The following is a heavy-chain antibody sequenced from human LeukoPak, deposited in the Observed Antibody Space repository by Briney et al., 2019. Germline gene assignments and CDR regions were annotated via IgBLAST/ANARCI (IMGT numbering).Heavy chain of an antibody. CDR1: GGSISSYY. J-gene: IGHJ4*02. CDR3: ARVHDSSGYYLDY. D-gene: IGHD3-22*01. CDR2: IYHSGST. Sequence: SETLSLTCTVSGGSISSYYWSWIRQPAGKGLEWIGRIYHSGSTYYNPSLKSRVTISVDTSKNQFSLKLSSVTAADTAVYYCARVHDSSGYYLDYWGQGTLVTVSS. V-gene: IGHV4-4*07.